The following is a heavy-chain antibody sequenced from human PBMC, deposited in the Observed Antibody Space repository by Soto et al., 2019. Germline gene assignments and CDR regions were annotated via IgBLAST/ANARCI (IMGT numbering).Heavy chain of an antibody. Sequence: QVQLQESGPGLVKPSETLSLTCTVSGGSISSYYWGWIRQPPGKGLEWIGYIYYSGSTNYNPSLKCRFTISVDTSKNQCSLKVSSVTTADTAVYYCARVGTAPYWYFDLWGRGTLVTVSS. V-gene: IGHV4-59*01. CDR2: IYYSGST. J-gene: IGHJ2*01. CDR1: GGSISSYY. CDR3: ARVGTAPYWYFDL. D-gene: IGHD2-21*02.